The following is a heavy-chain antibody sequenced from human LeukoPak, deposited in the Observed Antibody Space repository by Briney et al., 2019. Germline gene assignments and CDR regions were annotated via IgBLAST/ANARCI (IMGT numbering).Heavy chain of an antibody. CDR3: TKAPGPYVIGY. CDR1: GFTLSSTG. J-gene: IGHJ4*02. D-gene: IGHD2/OR15-2a*01. CDR2: IWKDGINK. V-gene: IGHV3-33*06. Sequence: PGTSLRLSCAASGFTLSSTGMHWVRQAPGKGPEWVAVIWKDGINKYYADSVKGRFSISRDNSKNTLYRQMNSLRVEDTAVYYCTKAPGPYVIGYWGQGTLVTVSS.